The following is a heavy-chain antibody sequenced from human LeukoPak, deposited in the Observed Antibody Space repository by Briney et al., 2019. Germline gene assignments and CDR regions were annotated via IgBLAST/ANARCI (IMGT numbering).Heavy chain of an antibody. D-gene: IGHD2-15*01. Sequence: GGSLRLSCAASGFTFSSYWMSWVRQAPGKGLEWVANIKQDGSEKYYVDSVKGRFTISRDNAKDSLYLQMNSLRAEDTAVYYCARAVGILYARFDPWGQGTLVTVSS. CDR1: GFTFSSYW. V-gene: IGHV3-7*01. J-gene: IGHJ5*02. CDR2: IKQDGSEK. CDR3: ARAVGILYARFDP.